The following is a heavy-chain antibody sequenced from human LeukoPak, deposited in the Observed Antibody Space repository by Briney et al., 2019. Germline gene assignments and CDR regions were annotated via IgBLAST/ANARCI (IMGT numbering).Heavy chain of an antibody. CDR1: GGSISSYY. Sequence: SETLSLTCTVSGGSISSYYWSWIRQPPGKGLEWIGYIYYSGSTNYNPSLKSRVTISVDTSKNQFSLKLSSVTAADTAVYYCARQQLRYYYYYYMDVWGKGTKVTVSS. J-gene: IGHJ6*03. CDR2: IYYSGST. V-gene: IGHV4-59*01. D-gene: IGHD6-13*01. CDR3: ARQQLRYYYYYYMDV.